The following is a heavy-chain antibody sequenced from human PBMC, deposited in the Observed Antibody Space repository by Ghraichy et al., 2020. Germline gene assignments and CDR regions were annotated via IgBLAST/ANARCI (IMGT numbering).Heavy chain of an antibody. D-gene: IGHD3-22*01. V-gene: IGHV4-59*01. CDR3: AGNYYDSSGYFPSFDY. CDR2: IYYSGST. CDR1: GGSISSYY. J-gene: IGHJ4*02. Sequence: SETLSLTCTVSGGSISSYYWSWIRPPPGKGLEWIGYIYYSGSTNYNPSLKSRVTISVDTSKNQFSLKLSSVTAADTAVYYCAGNYYDSSGYFPSFDYWGQGTLVTVSS.